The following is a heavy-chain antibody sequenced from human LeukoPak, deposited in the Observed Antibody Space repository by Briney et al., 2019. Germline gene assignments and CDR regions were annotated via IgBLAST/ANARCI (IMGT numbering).Heavy chain of an antibody. D-gene: IGHD1-26*01. V-gene: IGHV2-70*04. CDR1: GFSLSTSGMR. Sequence: SGPTLVNPTQTITLTCTFSGFSLSTSGMRVSWIRQPPGKALEWLARIDWDDDKVYITSLKTRLTISKDTSKNQVVLTMTNMDPGDTTTYYCARMGVGATYTFDYWGQGTLVTVSS. CDR3: ARMGVGATYTFDY. J-gene: IGHJ4*02. CDR2: IDWDDDK.